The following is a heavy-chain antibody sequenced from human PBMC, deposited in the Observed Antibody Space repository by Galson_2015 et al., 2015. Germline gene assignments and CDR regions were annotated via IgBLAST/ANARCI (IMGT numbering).Heavy chain of an antibody. J-gene: IGHJ4*02. CDR3: ARDVEAEGAAYYFDY. CDR1: GFTFSSYG. CDR2: IWYDGSNK. V-gene: IGHV3-33*01. D-gene: IGHD1-26*01. Sequence: SLRLSCAASGFTFSSYGMHWVRQAPGKGLEWVAVIWYDGSNKYYADSVKGRFTISRDNSKNTLYLQMNSLRAEDTAVYYCARDVEAEGAAYYFDYWGQGTLVTVSS.